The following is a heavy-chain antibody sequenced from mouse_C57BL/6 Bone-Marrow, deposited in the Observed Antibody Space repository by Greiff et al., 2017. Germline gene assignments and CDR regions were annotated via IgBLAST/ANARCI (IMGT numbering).Heavy chain of an antibody. Sequence: LVESGAELARPGASVKLSCKASGYTFTSYGISWVKQRTGQGLEWIGEIYPRSGNTYYNEKFKGKATLTADKSSSTAYMELRSLTSEDSAVYVCARGYYGSSPFYYAMDYWGQGTSVTVSS. D-gene: IGHD1-1*01. CDR2: IYPRSGNT. CDR3: ARGYYGSSPFYYAMDY. CDR1: GYTFTSYG. V-gene: IGHV1-81*01. J-gene: IGHJ4*01.